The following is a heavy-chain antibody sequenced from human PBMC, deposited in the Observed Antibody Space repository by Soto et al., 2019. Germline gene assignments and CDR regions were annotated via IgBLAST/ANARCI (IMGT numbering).Heavy chain of an antibody. D-gene: IGHD1-1*01. CDR3: ARAAVPYNWVAP. CDR1: GGSFSGYY. CDR2: INHSGST. J-gene: IGHJ5*02. V-gene: IGHV4-34*01. Sequence: QVQLQQWGAGLLKPSETLSLTCAVYGGSFSGYYWSWIRQPPGKGLEWIGEINHSGSTNYNPSLKSRVTISVDTAKNQFSLKLSSVTAADTAVYYCARAAVPYNWVAPWGQGTLVTVSS.